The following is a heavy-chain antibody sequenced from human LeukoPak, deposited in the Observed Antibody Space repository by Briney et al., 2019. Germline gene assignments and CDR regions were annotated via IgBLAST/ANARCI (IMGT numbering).Heavy chain of an antibody. CDR2: ISSSSSYI. V-gene: IGHV3-21*01. J-gene: IGHJ4*02. CDR3: AGDRGGWYVGERHFDY. D-gene: IGHD6-19*01. CDR1: GFTFSSYS. Sequence: GGSLRLSCAASGFTFSSYSMNWVRQAPGKGLEWVSSISSSSSYIYYADSVKGRFTISRDNAKNSLYLQMNSLRAEDTAVYYCAGDRGGWYVGERHFDYWGQGTLVTVSS.